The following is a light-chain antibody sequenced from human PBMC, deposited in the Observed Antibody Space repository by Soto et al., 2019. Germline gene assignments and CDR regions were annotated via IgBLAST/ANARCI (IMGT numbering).Light chain of an antibody. V-gene: IGLV2-23*02. J-gene: IGLJ2*01. Sequence: QSALTQPASVAGSPGQAITISCTGTSSDFGSYNLVSWYQQHPGKAPKLMIYEVSKRPSGVSNRFSGSKSGNTASLTISGLQAEDEADYCCCSYAGSSTLGVFGGGTPLTVL. CDR3: CSYAGSSTLGV. CDR1: SSDFGSYNL. CDR2: EVS.